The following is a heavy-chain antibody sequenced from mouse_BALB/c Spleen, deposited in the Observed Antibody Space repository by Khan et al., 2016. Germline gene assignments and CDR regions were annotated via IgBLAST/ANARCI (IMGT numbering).Heavy chain of an antibody. CDR1: GYTFTDYS. J-gene: IGHJ3*01. CDR3: ARGQTAY. CDR2: INTETGEP. D-gene: IGHD6-1*01. V-gene: IGHV9-2-1*01. Sequence: QIQLVQSGPELKKPGETVKISCKASGYTFTDYSMHWVKQAPGKGLKWMGWINTETGEPNYADYLKGRFVFSWETAASTVYLQMNNLKNEDTATYFCARGQTAYWGQGTLVTISA.